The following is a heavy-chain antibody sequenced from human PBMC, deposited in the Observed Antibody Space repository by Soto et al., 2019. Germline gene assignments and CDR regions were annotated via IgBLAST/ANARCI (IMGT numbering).Heavy chain of an antibody. CDR2: IYYGGTS. J-gene: IGHJ6*02. CDR3: TTQGFGGLHGLVDV. Sequence: SETLSLTCTVSGGSISPYYWSWIRQPPGKGLEWVGYIYYGGTSSYNPSLKSRVTISLETSKSQISLRLTSVTAADTAVYYCTTQGFGGLHGLVDVWGQGTTVTVSS. CDR1: GGSISPYY. V-gene: IGHV4-59*08. D-gene: IGHD3-10*01.